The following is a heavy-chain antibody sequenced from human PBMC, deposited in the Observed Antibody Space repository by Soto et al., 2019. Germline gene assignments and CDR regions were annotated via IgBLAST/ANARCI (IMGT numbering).Heavy chain of an antibody. CDR2: INPNSGGT. J-gene: IGHJ6*02. CDR3: TREGTENIVVVPAASSRNGYYYGMDV. Sequence: QVQLVQSGAEVKKPGASVKVSCKASGYTFTGYYMHWVRQAPGQGLEWMGWINPNSGGTNYAQKCQGGSKMNRETSISTAEMELSRVRSDDTAVYYCTREGTENIVVVPAASSRNGYYYGMDVWGQGTTVTVSS. V-gene: IGHV1-2*02. D-gene: IGHD2-2*01. CDR1: GYTFTGYY.